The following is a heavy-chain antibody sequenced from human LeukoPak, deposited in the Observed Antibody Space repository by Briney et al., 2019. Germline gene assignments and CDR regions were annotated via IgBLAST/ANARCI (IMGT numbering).Heavy chain of an antibody. CDR1: GFTLSVYS. CDR3: ARGLSSGWYYGPDY. J-gene: IGHJ4*02. CDR2: ISTTSSYI. Sequence: PGGSLRLSCAASGFTLSVYSMNWVRQAPGKGLEWVSCISTTSSYIYYADSVKGRFTISRDNAKNSLYLQMNSLRAEDTAVYYCARGLSSGWYYGPDYWGQGTLVNVSS. V-gene: IGHV3-21*01. D-gene: IGHD6-19*01.